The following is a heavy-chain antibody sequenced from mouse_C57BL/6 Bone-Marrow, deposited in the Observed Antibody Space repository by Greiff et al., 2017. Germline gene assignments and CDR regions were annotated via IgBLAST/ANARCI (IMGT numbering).Heavy chain of an antibody. J-gene: IGHJ3*01. D-gene: IGHD2-5*01. Sequence: QVQLQQPGAELVRPGSSVKLSCKASGYTFTSYWMDWVKQRPGQGLEWIGNIYPSDSETHYNQKFKDKATLTVDKSSSTAYMQLSSLTSEDSAVYYCARAYGYYSNYGGFAYWGQGTLVTVSA. CDR3: ARAYGYYSNYGGFAY. CDR1: GYTFTSYW. CDR2: IYPSDSET. V-gene: IGHV1-61*01.